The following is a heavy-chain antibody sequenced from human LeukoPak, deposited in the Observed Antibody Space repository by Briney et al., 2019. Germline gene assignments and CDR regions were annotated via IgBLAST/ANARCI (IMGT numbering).Heavy chain of an antibody. CDR3: ARGVRGSGTPGRWFDP. J-gene: IGHJ5*02. Sequence: SETLSLTCAVSGGSISSGGYSWSWIRQPPGKGLEWIGYIYHSGSTYYNSSLKSRVTISVDRSKNQFSLKLSSVTAADTAVYYCARGVRGSGTPGRWFDPWGQGTLVTVSS. D-gene: IGHD3-10*01. V-gene: IGHV4-30-2*01. CDR1: GGSISSGGYS. CDR2: IYHSGST.